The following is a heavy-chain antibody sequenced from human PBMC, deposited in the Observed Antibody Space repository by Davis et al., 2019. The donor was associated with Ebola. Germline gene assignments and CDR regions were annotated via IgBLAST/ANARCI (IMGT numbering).Heavy chain of an antibody. CDR3: ANGRTLD. CDR2: IDASGRTT. CDR1: GFTFS. Sequence: GESLKISCATSGFTFSMNWVRQAPGTGLEWVSTIDASGRTTYYADSVKGRFTISRDNSKNTLYLQMNGLTAEDTAIYYCANGRTLDWGQGTLVTVSS. J-gene: IGHJ4*02. D-gene: IGHD1-1*01. V-gene: IGHV3-23*01.